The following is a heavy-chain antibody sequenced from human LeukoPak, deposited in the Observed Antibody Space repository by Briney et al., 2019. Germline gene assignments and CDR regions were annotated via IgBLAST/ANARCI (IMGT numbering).Heavy chain of an antibody. CDR1: VGPIRSSSYY. D-gene: IGHD2-2*01. Sequence: SETLSLTCTVSVGPIRSSSYYGGWIRQPPGKGLEWIGNIYYSGSTNYSPSLKSRVTISVDTSKNQFSLKLSSVTAADTAVYYCATYSRRHQLPNPFDAWGRGTLVTVSS. CDR2: IYYSGST. CDR3: ATYSRRHQLPNPFDA. J-gene: IGHJ4*02. V-gene: IGHV4-39*07.